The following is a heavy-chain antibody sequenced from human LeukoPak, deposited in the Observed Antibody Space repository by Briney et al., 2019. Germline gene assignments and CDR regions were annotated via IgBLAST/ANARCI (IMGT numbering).Heavy chain of an antibody. J-gene: IGHJ4*02. Sequence: SETLSLTCTVSGGSINSYYWTWIRQPPGKGLEWIGNIYNSGNTNYNPSLKSRVTISVDTSKNQFSLKLNSVTAADTAVYYCARVYRGYYDSSGPAKYYFDYWGQGTLVTVSS. CDR1: GGSINSYY. V-gene: IGHV4-59*01. CDR3: ARVYRGYYDSSGPAKYYFDY. CDR2: IYNSGNT. D-gene: IGHD3-22*01.